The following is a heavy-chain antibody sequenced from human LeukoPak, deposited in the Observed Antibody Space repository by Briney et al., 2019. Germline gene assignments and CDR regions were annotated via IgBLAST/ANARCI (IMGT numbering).Heavy chain of an antibody. D-gene: IGHD5-18*01. CDR1: GFTFGSYW. CDR3: ARDRVAMGSSYYYGMDV. V-gene: IGHV3-74*01. Sequence: GSLRLSCAASGFTFGSYWMHWVRQAPGKGLVWVSRINTDGSRTNYADSVKGRFTISRDNAKNTLYLQMNSLRAEDTAVFYCARDRVAMGSSYYYGMDVWGQGTTVTVSS. J-gene: IGHJ6*02. CDR2: INTDGSRT.